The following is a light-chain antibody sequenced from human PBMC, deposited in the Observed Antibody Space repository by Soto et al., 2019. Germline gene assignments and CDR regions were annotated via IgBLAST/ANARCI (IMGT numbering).Light chain of an antibody. CDR2: WAS. CDR1: QSVLYSSNNKSY. J-gene: IGKJ2*01. V-gene: IGKV4-1*01. Sequence: DIVMTQSPDSLAVSLGERATINCKSSQSVLYSSNNKSYLAWYQQKPGQPPKLLIYWASTRESGVPDRFSGSGSGTDFTLTISSLQAEDVAVYYCQQYNNWYTFGQGTKLEIK. CDR3: QQYNNWYT.